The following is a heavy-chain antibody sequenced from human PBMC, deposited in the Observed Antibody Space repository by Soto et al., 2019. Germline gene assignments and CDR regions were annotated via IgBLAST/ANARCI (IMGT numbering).Heavy chain of an antibody. D-gene: IGHD3-16*01. V-gene: IGHV3-23*01. CDR2: VNGGGDST. Sequence: GSLRLSGTASVFTFSSFGMTWVRQAPGKGLEWVSTVNGGGDSTHYADSVKGRFSIFRDNPKNTVYLQMNSLRAEDSAIYYCVKDVGYGFILYDFWGQGTLVTV. CDR3: VKDVGYGFILYDF. J-gene: IGHJ4*02. CDR1: VFTFSSFG.